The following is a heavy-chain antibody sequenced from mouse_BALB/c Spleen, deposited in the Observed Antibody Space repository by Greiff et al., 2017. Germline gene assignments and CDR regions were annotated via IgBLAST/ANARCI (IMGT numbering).Heavy chain of an antibody. V-gene: IGHV1-15*01. CDR3: TRSQFITTAWVAY. CDR2: IDPETGGT. D-gene: IGHD1-2*01. CDR1: GYTFTDYE. J-gene: IGHJ3*01. Sequence: VQLQQSGAELVRPGASVTLSCKASGYTFTDYEMHWVKQTPVHGLEWIGAIDPETGGTAYNQKFKGKATLTADKSSSTAYMELRSLTSEDSAVYYCTRSQFITTAWVAYWGQGTLVTVSA.